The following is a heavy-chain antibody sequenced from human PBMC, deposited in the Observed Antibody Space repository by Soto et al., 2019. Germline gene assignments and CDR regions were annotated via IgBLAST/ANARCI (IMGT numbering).Heavy chain of an antibody. CDR2: ISGSGGST. D-gene: IGHD6-13*01. CDR1: GFTFSSYA. V-gene: IGHV3-23*01. CDR3: AKDGSSWYMGAFSGSYYYYGMDV. J-gene: IGHJ6*02. Sequence: TGGSLRLSCAASGFTFSSYAMSWVRQAPGKGLEWVSAISGSGGSTYYADSVKGRFTISRDNSKNTLYLQMNSLRAEDTAVYYCAKDGSSWYMGAFSGSYYYYGMDVWGQGTTVTVSS.